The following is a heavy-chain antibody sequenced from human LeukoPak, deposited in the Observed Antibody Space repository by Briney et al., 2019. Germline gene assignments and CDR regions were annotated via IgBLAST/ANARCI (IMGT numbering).Heavy chain of an antibody. J-gene: IGHJ4*02. D-gene: IGHD5-18*01. CDR3: ATIKRGNIYGYCDF. CDR2: MLDTVTT. CDR1: GGSMNSHY. V-gene: IGHV4-59*11. Sequence: PSETLSLTCTVSGGSMNSHYWSWIRQPPGKGLEWIGYMLDTVTTKDNPSLKSRFTLSADTSKNQFSLRLTSVTAADTAVYYCATIKRGNIYGYCDFWGQGILVTVSS.